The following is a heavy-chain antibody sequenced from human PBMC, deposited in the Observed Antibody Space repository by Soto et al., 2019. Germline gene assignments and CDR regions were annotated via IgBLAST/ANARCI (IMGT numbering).Heavy chain of an antibody. CDR2: IYHSGST. CDR1: GGSISSSNW. V-gene: IGHV4-4*02. Sequence: SETLSLTCAVSGGSISSSNWWSWVRQPPGEGLEWIGEIYHSGSTNYNPSLKSRVTISVDKSKNQFSLKLSSVTAADTAVYYCARVPARITIFGVVINWFDPWGQGTLVTVSS. D-gene: IGHD3-3*01. CDR3: ARVPARITIFGVVINWFDP. J-gene: IGHJ5*02.